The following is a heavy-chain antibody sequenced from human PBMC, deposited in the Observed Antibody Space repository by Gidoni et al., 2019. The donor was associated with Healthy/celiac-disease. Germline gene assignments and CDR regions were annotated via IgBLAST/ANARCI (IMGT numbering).Heavy chain of an antibody. CDR3: ARHEGVVAATPFDY. D-gene: IGHD2-15*01. CDR2: IYSGGST. CDR1: GFTVSSNY. V-gene: IGHV3-66*04. Sequence: EVQLVESGGGLVQPGGSLRLSCAASGFTVSSNYMRGVRQAPGKGLEWVSVIYSGGSTYYADSVKGRFTISRDNSKNTLYLQMNSLRAEDTAVYYCARHEGVVAATPFDYWGQGTLVTVSS. J-gene: IGHJ4*02.